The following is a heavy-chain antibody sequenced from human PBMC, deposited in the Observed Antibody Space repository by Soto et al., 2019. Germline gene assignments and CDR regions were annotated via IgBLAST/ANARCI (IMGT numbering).Heavy chain of an antibody. J-gene: IGHJ4*02. D-gene: IGHD3-22*01. CDR3: AKPYYYDSSGYPPALDY. CDR2: ISGNGADT. CDR1: GFTFSSYA. Sequence: PGGSLRLSCGASGFTFSSYAMSWVRQAPGKGLEWVSAISGNGADTTYAESVRGRFTISRDNSKNTLYLQMNSLRAEDTAVYYCAKPYYYDSSGYPPALDYWGQGTLVTVSS. V-gene: IGHV3-23*01.